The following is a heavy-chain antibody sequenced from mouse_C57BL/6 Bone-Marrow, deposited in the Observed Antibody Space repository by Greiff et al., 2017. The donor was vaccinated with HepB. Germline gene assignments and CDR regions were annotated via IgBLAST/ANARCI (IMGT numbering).Heavy chain of an antibody. V-gene: IGHV3-6*01. CDR2: ISYDGSN. CDR1: GYSITSGYY. Sequence: EVQLVESGPGLVKPSQSLSLTCSVTGYSITSGYYWNWIRQFPGNKLEWMGYISYDGSNNYNPSLKNRISITRDTSKNQFFLKLNSVTTEDTATYYCAKSLRYFDVWGTGTTVTVSS. J-gene: IGHJ1*03. CDR3: AKSLRYFDV.